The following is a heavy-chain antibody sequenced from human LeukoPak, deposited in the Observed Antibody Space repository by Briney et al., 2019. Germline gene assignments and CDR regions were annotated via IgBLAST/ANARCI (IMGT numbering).Heavy chain of an antibody. CDR2: INSDGSST. J-gene: IGHJ4*02. CDR1: GFTFSSYW. CDR3: ATNPPSSSWVY. V-gene: IGHV3-74*01. Sequence: GGSLRLSCAASGFTFSSYWMHWVRQAPGKGLVWVPRINSDGSSTSYADSVKGRFTISRDNAKNTLYLQMNSLRAEDTAVYYCATNPPSSSWVYWGQGTLVTVSS. D-gene: IGHD6-13*01.